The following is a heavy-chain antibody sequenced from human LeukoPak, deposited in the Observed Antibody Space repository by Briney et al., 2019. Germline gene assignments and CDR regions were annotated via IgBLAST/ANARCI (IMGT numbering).Heavy chain of an antibody. V-gene: IGHV3-23*01. CDR3: ARGDSRGYYYTSGFDP. CDR1: GFTFNRYG. CDR2: ISGSAGTT. D-gene: IGHD3-22*01. J-gene: IGHJ5*02. Sequence: GGSLRLSCAASGFTFNRYGMSWVRQAPGKGLEWVSAISGSAGTTYYADSVKGRFTISRDNSKNTLYLQINSLRAEDTAVYYCARGDSRGYYYTSGFDPWGQGTLVTVSS.